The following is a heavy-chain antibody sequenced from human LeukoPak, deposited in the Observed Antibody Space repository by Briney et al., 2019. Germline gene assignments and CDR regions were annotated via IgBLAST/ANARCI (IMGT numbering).Heavy chain of an antibody. CDR1: GFTFSSFW. Sequence: GGSLRLSCAASGFTFSSFWMSWVRQAPGRGLEWVSTISGGTGVTYYADSVKGRFTISRDNSKNTLFLQMTSLRVEDTAVYYCATEPIMGDYFDHWGQGTLVTVSP. J-gene: IGHJ4*02. CDR2: ISGGTGVT. V-gene: IGHV3-23*01. CDR3: ATEPIMGDYFDH.